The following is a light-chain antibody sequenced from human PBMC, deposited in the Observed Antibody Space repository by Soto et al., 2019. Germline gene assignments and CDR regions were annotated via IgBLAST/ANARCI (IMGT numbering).Light chain of an antibody. CDR2: GAS. CDR3: QRYGSSPLFT. CDR1: QSVSSSY. J-gene: IGKJ3*01. V-gene: IGKV3-20*01. Sequence: EIVLTQSPGTLSLSPGERATLSCRASQSVSSSYLARYQQKPGQAPRLLIYGASGRATGIPDRFSGSGSGSDFTLTISRLELEDFAVYYCQRYGSSPLFTFGPGTKVDIK.